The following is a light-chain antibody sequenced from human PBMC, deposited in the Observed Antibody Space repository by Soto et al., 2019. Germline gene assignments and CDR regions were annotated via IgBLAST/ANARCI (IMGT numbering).Light chain of an antibody. CDR1: QSVSSSY. J-gene: IGKJ3*01. Sequence: EIVLTQSPGTLSLSPGERATLSCRASQSVSSSYLAWYQQKPGQAPRLLIYGAFNRATGIPDRFSGSGSGTDFTLTFSRLEPEDFAVYSCQQYGDSPATFGPGTKVDIK. CDR2: GAF. V-gene: IGKV3-20*01. CDR3: QQYGDSPAT.